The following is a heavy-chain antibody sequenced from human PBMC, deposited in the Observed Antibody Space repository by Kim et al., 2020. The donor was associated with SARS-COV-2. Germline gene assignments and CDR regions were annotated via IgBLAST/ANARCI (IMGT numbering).Heavy chain of an antibody. J-gene: IGHJ4*02. Sequence: GGSLRLSCATSGFTFGDYAVSWVRQAPGKGLEWVGFIRGNFYGATTEYAASVKCKFSISRDDSKRFVYLQMNSLKTEDTGVYFCTRHEAGVAYRFAYWGQGTLVTVSS. CDR2: IRGNFYGATT. D-gene: IGHD3-16*02. CDR3: TRHEAGVAYRFAY. V-gene: IGHV3-49*04. CDR1: GFTFGDYA.